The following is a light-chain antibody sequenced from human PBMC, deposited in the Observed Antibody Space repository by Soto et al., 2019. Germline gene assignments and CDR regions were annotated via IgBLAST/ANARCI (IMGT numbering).Light chain of an antibody. Sequence: EIVLTQSPGTLSLSPGERATLSCRASQSVSSNNLAWYQQRPGQAPRVVIYGASTRATGIPERFSGSGSGTDFTLTISSLQPEDFATYYCQQRETFGPGTKVDIK. CDR2: GAS. CDR3: QQRET. CDR1: QSVSSNN. V-gene: IGKV3-20*01. J-gene: IGKJ3*01.